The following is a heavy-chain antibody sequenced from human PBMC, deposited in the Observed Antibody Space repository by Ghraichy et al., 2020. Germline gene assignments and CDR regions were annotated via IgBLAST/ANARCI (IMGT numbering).Heavy chain of an antibody. CDR1: GFTFTRHS. J-gene: IGHJ3*01. V-gene: IGHV3-21*05. D-gene: IGHD1-1*01. CDR3: ARDQHWASDF. Sequence: LSLTCAASGFTFTRHSMNWVRQAPGKGLEWLSYINPNSDSEHTHYADSVKGRFTISRDNAKNSVYLQMNSLRADDTAVYYCARDQHWASDFWGHGTMVTVSS. CDR2: INPNSDSEHT.